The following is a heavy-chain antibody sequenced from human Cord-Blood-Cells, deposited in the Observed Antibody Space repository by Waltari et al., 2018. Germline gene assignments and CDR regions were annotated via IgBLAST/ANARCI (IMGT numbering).Heavy chain of an antibody. J-gene: IGHJ1*01. CDR3: ARDPGSSSAVVEYFQH. CDR2: ISAYNGNT. D-gene: IGHD6-6*01. Sequence: QVQLVQSGAEVKKPGASVKVSCKASGYTFTSYGISWVRQAPGQGLEWMGWISAYNGNTNYAQKLQGRVTMTTDTSTSTAYRERRSLRSDDTAVYDWARDPGSSSAVVEYFQHWGQGTLVTVSS. CDR1: GYTFTSYG. V-gene: IGHV1-18*01.